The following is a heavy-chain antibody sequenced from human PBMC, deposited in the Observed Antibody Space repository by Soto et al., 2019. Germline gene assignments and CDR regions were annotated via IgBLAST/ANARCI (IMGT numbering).Heavy chain of an antibody. CDR3: AKRGGTDGSGYPYYLDY. J-gene: IGHJ4*02. V-gene: IGHV3-23*01. Sequence: GGSLRLSCAASGFTFNNYAMTWVRQVPGTGLEWVATISGNGGATYYADSVKGRFTVSRDNSKNTLDLQMNSLRAEETAVYFCAKRGGTDGSGYPYYLDYWGQGTLVTVSS. CDR1: GFTFNNYA. D-gene: IGHD3-22*01. CDR2: ISGNGGAT.